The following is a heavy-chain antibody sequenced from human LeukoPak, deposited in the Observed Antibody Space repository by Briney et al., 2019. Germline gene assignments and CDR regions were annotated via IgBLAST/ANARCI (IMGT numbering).Heavy chain of an antibody. J-gene: IGHJ5*02. Sequence: GGSLRLSCAASGFTFDDYGMSWVRQAPGKGLEWVSGINWNGGSTGYADSVKGRFTISRDNSKDTLFLQMDSLRPEDTAVYYCARADEGLDPWGQGTLVTVSS. CDR2: INWNGGST. CDR3: ARADEGLDP. V-gene: IGHV3-20*04. CDR1: GFTFDDYG.